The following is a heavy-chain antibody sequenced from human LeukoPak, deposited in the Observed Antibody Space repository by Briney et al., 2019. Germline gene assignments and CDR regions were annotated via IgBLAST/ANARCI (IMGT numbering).Heavy chain of an antibody. CDR1: GGSFSGYY. Sequence: PSETLSLTCAVYGGSFSGYYWSWIRQPPGKGLEWIGEINHSGSTNHNPSLKSRVTISVDTSKNQFSLKLSSVTAADTAVYYCARDRFYYDFWSGYYPRDYYMDVWGKGTSVTVSS. J-gene: IGHJ6*03. CDR2: INHSGST. V-gene: IGHV4-34*01. D-gene: IGHD3-3*01. CDR3: ARDRFYYDFWSGYYPRDYYMDV.